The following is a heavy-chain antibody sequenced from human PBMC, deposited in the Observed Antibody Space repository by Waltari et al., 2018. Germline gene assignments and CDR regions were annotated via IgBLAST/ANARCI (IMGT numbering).Heavy chain of an antibody. V-gene: IGHV4-38-2*02. CDR1: GSSISSGYY. J-gene: IGHJ3*02. D-gene: IGHD5-12*01. Sequence: QVQLQESGPGLVKPSDTLSLMCTVSGSSISSGYYWGWIRQPPGKGLAWIGSIYHSGNTRYNPSLQSRVIISVDTSKNQFSLKLSSVTAADTAVYYCARIYDAIWGQGTMVTVFS. CDR3: ARIYDAI. CDR2: IYHSGNT.